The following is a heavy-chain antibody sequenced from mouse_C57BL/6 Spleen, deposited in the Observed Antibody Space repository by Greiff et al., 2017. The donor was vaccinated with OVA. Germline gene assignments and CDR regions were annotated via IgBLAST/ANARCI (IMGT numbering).Heavy chain of an antibody. CDR1: GFTFSDYG. Sequence: EVKLVESGGGLVKPGGSLKLSCAASGFTFSDYGMHWVRQAPEKGLEWVAYISSGSSTIYYADTVKGRFTISRDNAKNTLFLQMTSLRSEDTAMYYCARHEDYEGFAYWGQGTLVTVSA. CDR3: ARHEDYEGFAY. CDR2: ISSGSSTI. J-gene: IGHJ3*01. D-gene: IGHD2-4*01. V-gene: IGHV5-17*01.